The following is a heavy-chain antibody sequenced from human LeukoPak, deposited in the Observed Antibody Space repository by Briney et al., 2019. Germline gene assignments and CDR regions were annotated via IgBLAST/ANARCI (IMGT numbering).Heavy chain of an antibody. V-gene: IGHV1-2*04. CDR2: INPNSGGT. CDR3: ARGPHPPHYCSGGSCYSLHFDY. CDR1: GYTFTGYY. Sequence: ASVKVFCKASGYTFTGYYMHWVRQAPGQGLEWMGWINPNSGGTNYAQKFQGWVTMTRDTSISTAYIELSRLRSDDTAVYYCARGPHPPHYCSGGSCYSLHFDYWGQGTLVTVSS. J-gene: IGHJ4*02. D-gene: IGHD2-15*01.